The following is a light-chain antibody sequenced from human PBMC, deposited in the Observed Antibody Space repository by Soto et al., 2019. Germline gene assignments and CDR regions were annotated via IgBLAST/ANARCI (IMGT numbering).Light chain of an antibody. J-gene: IGKJ4*01. Sequence: EIVMTQSRGTLSVSPGERATLSCRASQSVSSNLAWYQQKPGQAPRLLIYGASSRATGIPDRFSGSGSGTDFTLTISILEPEDFAVYYCQQYGSSLTFGGGTKVDIK. V-gene: IGKV3-20*01. CDR3: QQYGSSLT. CDR1: QSVSSN. CDR2: GAS.